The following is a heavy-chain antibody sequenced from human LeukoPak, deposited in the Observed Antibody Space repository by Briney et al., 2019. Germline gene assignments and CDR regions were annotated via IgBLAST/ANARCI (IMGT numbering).Heavy chain of an antibody. V-gene: IGHV3-23*01. D-gene: IGHD3-10*01. J-gene: IGHJ6*02. CDR1: GFTFPSYA. CDR3: ATGDGSGTNYFYYYGMDV. CDR2: ISGSGDST. Sequence: GGSLRLSCAASGFTFPSYAMSWVRQAPGRGLKWVSVISGSGDSTYYADSVKGRFTISRDNSKNTLYVQMSSLRAEDTATYYCATGDGSGTNYFYYYGMDVWGQGTRVTVSS.